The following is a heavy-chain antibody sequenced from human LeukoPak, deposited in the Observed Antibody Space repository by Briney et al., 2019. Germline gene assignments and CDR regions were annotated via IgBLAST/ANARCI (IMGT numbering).Heavy chain of an antibody. CDR2: ISNSGSTI. J-gene: IGHJ4*02. D-gene: IGHD2-2*01. Sequence: GGSLRLSCAASGFTLSDYYMNWIRQAPGKGLEWISYISNSGSTIYYADSVKGRFTISRDNAKNSLYLQMNSLRAEDTAVYYCARGQYSRYCSSTSCYLDYWGQGTLVTVSS. V-gene: IGHV3-11*04. CDR3: ARGQYSRYCSSTSCYLDY. CDR1: GFTLSDYY.